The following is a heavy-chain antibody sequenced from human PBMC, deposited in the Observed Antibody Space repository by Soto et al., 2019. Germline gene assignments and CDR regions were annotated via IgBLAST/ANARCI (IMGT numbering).Heavy chain of an antibody. Sequence: EVQLVESGGGLVQPGGSLRLSCAASGFTFSGSSMFWVRQAPGKGLEYVSAINTNGVNTFYAKSVKGRFTISRDNSKNTMYVQMGSLRDEDMAVYYCARGSVEDSSGWATYFDYWGQGTLVTVSS. CDR3: ARGSVEDSSGWATYFDY. V-gene: IGHV3-64*01. J-gene: IGHJ4*02. CDR2: INTNGVNT. CDR1: GFTFSGSS. D-gene: IGHD6-19*01.